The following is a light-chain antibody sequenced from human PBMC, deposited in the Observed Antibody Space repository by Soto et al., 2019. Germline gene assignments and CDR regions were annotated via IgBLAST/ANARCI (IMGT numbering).Light chain of an antibody. CDR3: AAWDDSLNGFWV. J-gene: IGLJ3*02. Sequence: QSVLTQPPSASGTPGQRVTISCSGSSSNIGSNTVNWYKQLPGTAPKLLIYSNNQRPSGVPVRFSGSKSGTSASLAIRGLQSEDEADYYCAAWDDSLNGFWVFGGGTKLTVL. V-gene: IGLV1-44*01. CDR2: SNN. CDR1: SSNIGSNT.